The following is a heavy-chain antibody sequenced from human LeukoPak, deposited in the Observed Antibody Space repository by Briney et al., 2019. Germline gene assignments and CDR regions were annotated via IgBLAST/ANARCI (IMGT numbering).Heavy chain of an antibody. CDR2: IYHSGST. J-gene: IGHJ4*02. V-gene: IGHV4-38-2*02. Sequence: SETLSLTCTVSGYSISSGYYWGWIRQPPGKGLEWIGSIYHSGSTYYNPSLKSRVTISVDTSKNQFSLKLSSVTAADTAVYYCARFLGRDGYNLDYWGQGTLVTVSS. D-gene: IGHD5-24*01. CDR3: ARFLGRDGYNLDY. CDR1: GYSISSGYY.